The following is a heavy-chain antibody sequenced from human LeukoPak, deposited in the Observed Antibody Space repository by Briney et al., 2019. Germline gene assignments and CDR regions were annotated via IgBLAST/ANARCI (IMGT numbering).Heavy chain of an antibody. CDR3: VRGAGPCTRFD. J-gene: IGHJ1*01. D-gene: IGHD2-8*01. Sequence: GGSLRLSCAASGFTFSLSWMHWVRQAPGKGLEWVSSINYDARSRTYADSVKGRLTISRDNAENTLFLQMNSLRVEDSAIYSCVRGAGPCTRFDWGQGILVTVSS. CDR1: GFTFSLSW. CDR2: INYDARSR. V-gene: IGHV3-74*01.